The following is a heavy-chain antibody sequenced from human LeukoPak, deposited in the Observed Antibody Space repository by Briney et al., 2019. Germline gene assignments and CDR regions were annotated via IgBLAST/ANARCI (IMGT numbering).Heavy chain of an antibody. D-gene: IGHD3-22*01. Sequence: SVKVSCKASGYTFTSYGISWVRQAPGQGLEWMGGIIPIFGTANYAQKFQGRVTITADESTSTAYMDLSGLRSEDTAVYYCARNYYDSSGYYYLLDYWGQGTLVTVSS. V-gene: IGHV1-69*13. CDR3: ARNYYDSSGYYYLLDY. CDR1: GYTFTSYG. J-gene: IGHJ4*02. CDR2: IIPIFGTA.